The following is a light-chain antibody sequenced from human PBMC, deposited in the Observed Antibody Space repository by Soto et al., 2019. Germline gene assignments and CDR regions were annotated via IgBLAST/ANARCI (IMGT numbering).Light chain of an antibody. J-gene: IGKJ3*01. Sequence: DIQMTQSPSSLSASVGNSVTITCRASQDISNYLAWFQQRPGKPPKLLIYAASPLESGVPSRFSGGRSGAAFALSISSLQPEDVATVYCQKYDSLPFAFGPGTKVDI. V-gene: IGKV1-27*01. CDR3: QKYDSLPFA. CDR2: AAS. CDR1: QDISNY.